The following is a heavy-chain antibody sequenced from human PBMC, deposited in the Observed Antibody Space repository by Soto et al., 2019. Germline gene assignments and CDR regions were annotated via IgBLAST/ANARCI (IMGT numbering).Heavy chain of an antibody. D-gene: IGHD5-18*01. J-gene: IGHJ3*02. CDR2: ISGRGGST. CDR1: GFNFESYA. V-gene: IGHV3-23*01. Sequence: QPGGSLRLSCTASGFNFESYAMSWVRQAPGKGLEWVSTISGRGGSTYYADSVKGRFTISRDNSKNTLYLQMNSLRAEDTAVYYCAKDREAYSYGSWGAFDIWGQGTMVTVSS. CDR3: AKDREAYSYGSWGAFDI.